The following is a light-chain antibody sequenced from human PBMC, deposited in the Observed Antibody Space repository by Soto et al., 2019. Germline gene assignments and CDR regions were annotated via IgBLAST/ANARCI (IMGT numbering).Light chain of an antibody. CDR3: LQHKSYPIT. CDR1: QTISSW. V-gene: IGKV1-5*01. CDR2: DAS. Sequence: DIQMTQSPSTLSGSVGDRVTITCRASQTISSWLAWYQQKPGKAPKRLIYDASSLQTGVPSRFSGSGSGTEFTLTISSLQPEDFATYYCLQHKSYPITFGQGTRLEIK. J-gene: IGKJ5*01.